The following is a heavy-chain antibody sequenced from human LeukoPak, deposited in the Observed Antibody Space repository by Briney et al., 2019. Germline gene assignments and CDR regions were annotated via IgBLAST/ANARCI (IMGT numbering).Heavy chain of an antibody. CDR3: ARDLRDVLVPAAHFDY. V-gene: IGHV3-21*01. Sequence: ASGXXFSGXXXTXVXXAXXXXXEXXSSXXNSSTYIYYADSVKGRFTISRDNVQNSLYLQMNSLRAEDTAVYYCARDLRDVLVPAAHFDYWDQGTLVTVSS. CDR1: GXXFSGXX. CDR2: XXNSSTYI. J-gene: IGHJ4*02. D-gene: IGHD2-2*01.